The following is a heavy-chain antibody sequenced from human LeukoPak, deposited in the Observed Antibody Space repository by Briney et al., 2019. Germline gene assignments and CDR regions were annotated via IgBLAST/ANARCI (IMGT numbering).Heavy chain of an antibody. Sequence: GRSLRLSCAASGFTFSSYGMHWVRQAPGKELEWVAVISYDGSNKYYADSVKGRFTISRDNSKNTLYLQMNSLRAEDTAVYYCARARSHSSSPSPDYYYYGMDVWGQGTTVTVSS. CDR1: GFTFSSYG. CDR3: ARARSHSSSPSPDYYYYGMDV. J-gene: IGHJ6*02. D-gene: IGHD6-13*01. V-gene: IGHV3-30*03. CDR2: ISYDGSNK.